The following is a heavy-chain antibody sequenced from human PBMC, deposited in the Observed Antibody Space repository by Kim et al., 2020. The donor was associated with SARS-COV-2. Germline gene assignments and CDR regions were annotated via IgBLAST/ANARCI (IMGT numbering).Heavy chain of an antibody. D-gene: IGHD2-2*03. CDR1: GFTFTGYA. CDR2: IDGSDGTT. J-gene: IGHJ4*02. Sequence: GGSLRLSCTTSGFTFTGYAMSWVRQAPGKGLEWVSSIDGSDGTTYYVDSVKGRFTISRDNSKNTLYLQMKSLRADDTAVYYCMKGGWGWIWDYWGQGTRVTVSS. V-gene: IGHV3-23*01. CDR3: MKGGWGWIWDY.